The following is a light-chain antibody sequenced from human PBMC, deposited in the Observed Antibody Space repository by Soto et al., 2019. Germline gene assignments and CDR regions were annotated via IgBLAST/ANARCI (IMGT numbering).Light chain of an antibody. V-gene: IGLV2-14*01. Sequence: QSALTQPASVSGSPGQSITISCTGTSSDVGAYNFVSWYQQHPGKAPKLIFYEVSNRPPGLSDRFSGSKSGTTVSLTISGLQAEDEADYFCSSYTTNKTLLFGGGTKVTVL. J-gene: IGLJ2*01. CDR1: SSDVGAYNF. CDR3: SSYTTNKTLL. CDR2: EVS.